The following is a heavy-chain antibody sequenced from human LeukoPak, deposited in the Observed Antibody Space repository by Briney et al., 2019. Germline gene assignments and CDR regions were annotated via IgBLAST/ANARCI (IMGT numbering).Heavy chain of an antibody. J-gene: IGHJ4*02. CDR2: IIGSGGST. Sequence: GGSLRLSCAASGFTFSSYGMSWVRQAPGKGLEWVSAIIGSGGSTYYADAVKGRFTISRDNSKNSLYLEMNTLRAEDTAVYYCAAATTYCGGNCQYYFDYWGQGTLVTVSS. CDR3: AAATTYCGGNCQYYFDY. D-gene: IGHD2-21*02. V-gene: IGHV3-23*01. CDR1: GFTFSSYG.